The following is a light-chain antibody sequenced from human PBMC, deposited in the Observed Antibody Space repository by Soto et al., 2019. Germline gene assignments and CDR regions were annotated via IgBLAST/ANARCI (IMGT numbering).Light chain of an antibody. V-gene: IGKV1-5*01. CDR1: QSISSR. J-gene: IGKJ1*01. CDR3: QQYNSYSVT. Sequence: DIQMTQSPSTLSASVGYRAPITGLASQSISSRLAWYQQKPGKAPKFLVYDASNLESGVPSRFSGSGSGTEFTLTIRSLQPDDFATYYCQQYNSYSVTFGQGTKVDIK. CDR2: DAS.